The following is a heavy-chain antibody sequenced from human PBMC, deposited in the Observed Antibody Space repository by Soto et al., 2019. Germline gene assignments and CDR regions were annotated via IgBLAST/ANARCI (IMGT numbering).Heavy chain of an antibody. J-gene: IGHJ6*02. CDR3: AREVGNWNYLLSYYGMDV. D-gene: IGHD1-7*01. V-gene: IGHV1-46*01. CDR2: IKDIT. Sequence: GXSVKVSGKSSGYAFTSYFIHWVRQAPGQGLEWMGMIKDITRYGQSSQGRVTMTTDTSTSTAYTELRSLRSDDTAVYYCAREVGNWNYLLSYYGMDVWGQGTRVTVSS. CDR1: GYAFTSYF.